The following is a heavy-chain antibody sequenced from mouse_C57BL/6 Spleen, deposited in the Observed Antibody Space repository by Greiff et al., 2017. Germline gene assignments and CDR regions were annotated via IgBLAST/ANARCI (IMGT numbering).Heavy chain of an antibody. V-gene: IGHV1-52*01. J-gene: IGHJ4*01. D-gene: IGHD2-5*01. Sequence: QVQLQQPGAELVRPGSSVKLSCKASGYTFTSYWMHWVKQRPIQGLEWIGKIDPSDSETHYNQKFKDKATLTVDKSSSTAYMQLSSLTSEDSAVYYCARRRYYSNYGAMDYWGQGTSVTVSS. CDR1: GYTFTSYW. CDR3: ARRRYYSNYGAMDY. CDR2: IDPSDSET.